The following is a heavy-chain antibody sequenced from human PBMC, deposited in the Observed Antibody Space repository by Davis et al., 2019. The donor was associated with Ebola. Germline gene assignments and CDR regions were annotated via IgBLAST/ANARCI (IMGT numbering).Heavy chain of an antibody. V-gene: IGHV3-73*01. CDR1: GFTFSGSA. J-gene: IGHJ4*02. Sequence: GGSLRLSCAASGFTFSGSAMHWVRQASGKGLEWVGRIRSKANSYATVYAASVKGRFTISRDDSKSIAYLQMNSLKTEDTAVYYCTRAFVVVVAAPDYWGQGTLVTVSS. CDR2: IRSKANSYAT. D-gene: IGHD2-15*01. CDR3: TRAFVVVVAAPDY.